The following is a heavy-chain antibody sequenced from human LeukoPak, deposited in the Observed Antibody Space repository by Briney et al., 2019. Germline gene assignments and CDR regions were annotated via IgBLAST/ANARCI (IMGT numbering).Heavy chain of an antibody. CDR1: GGSISSYY. V-gene: IGHV4-59*08. D-gene: IGHD2-21*02. J-gene: IGHJ6*03. CDR2: IYYSGST. Sequence: SETLSLTCTVSGGSISSYYWSWIRQPPGKGLEWIGYIYYSGSTNYNPSLKSRVTISVDTSKNQFSLKLSSVTAADTAVYYCARGGPYCGGDCDPGVYYYYYYMDVWGKGTTVTVSS. CDR3: ARGGPYCGGDCDPGVYYYYYYMDV.